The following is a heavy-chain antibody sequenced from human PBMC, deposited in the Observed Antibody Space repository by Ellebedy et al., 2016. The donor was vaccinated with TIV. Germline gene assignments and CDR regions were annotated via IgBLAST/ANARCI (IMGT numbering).Heavy chain of an antibody. CDR1: GGSISSYY. J-gene: IGHJ3*02. Sequence: MPSETLSLTCTVSGGSISSYYWSWIRQPPGKGLEWIGYISYSGSTNYNPSLKSRVTISVDTSKNQFSLKLSSVTAADTAVYYCARLSTTVTMYAFDIWGQGTMVTVSS. D-gene: IGHD4-17*01. CDR3: ARLSTTVTMYAFDI. CDR2: ISYSGST. V-gene: IGHV4-59*08.